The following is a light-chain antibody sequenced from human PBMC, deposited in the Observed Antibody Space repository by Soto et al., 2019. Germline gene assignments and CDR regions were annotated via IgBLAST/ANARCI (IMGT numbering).Light chain of an antibody. CDR1: QSISSS. CDR3: QQSYSTPLT. CDR2: AAS. Sequence: DSPMPQSPSYLSASVGDRVTIPCRASQSISSSLNWYQQKPGKARKLLIYAASRLQSGVPSRFSGSGSGTDFTVTISSMQPEDFGNYYCQQSYSTPLTFGGGTKVEIK. V-gene: IGKV1-39*01. J-gene: IGKJ4*01.